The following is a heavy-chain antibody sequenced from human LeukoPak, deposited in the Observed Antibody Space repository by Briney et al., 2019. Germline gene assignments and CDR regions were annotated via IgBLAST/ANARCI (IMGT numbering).Heavy chain of an antibody. Sequence: SETLSLTCTVSGGSISSSSYYWGWIRQPPGKGLEWIGSIYYSGSTYYNPSLKSRVTISVDTSKNQFSLKLRSVTAADTAVYYCARHVGSSWYQWIDYWGQGTLVTVSS. J-gene: IGHJ4*02. CDR2: IYYSGST. CDR1: GGSISSSSYY. D-gene: IGHD6-13*01. V-gene: IGHV4-39*01. CDR3: ARHVGSSWYQWIDY.